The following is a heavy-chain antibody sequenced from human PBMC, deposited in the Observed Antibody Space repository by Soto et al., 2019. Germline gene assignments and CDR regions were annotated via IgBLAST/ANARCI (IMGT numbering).Heavy chain of an antibody. Sequence: GGSLRLSCAASGFPFSSYAMSLVRQSPGKGLEWVSAISGSGGSTYYADSVKGRFTIYRDNSKNTLYLQMNSLRAEDTAVYYCAKSPPESPETTPPGWFDPWGQGTLVTVSS. CDR2: ISGSGGST. J-gene: IGHJ5*02. CDR1: GFPFSSYA. CDR3: AKSPPESPETTPPGWFDP. D-gene: IGHD4-4*01. V-gene: IGHV3-23*01.